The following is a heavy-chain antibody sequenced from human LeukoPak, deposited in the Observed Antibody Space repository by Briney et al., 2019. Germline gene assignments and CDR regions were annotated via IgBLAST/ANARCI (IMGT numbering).Heavy chain of an antibody. CDR2: ISSSSTTI. CDR3: ARVDSNSSYYYYYYMYV. J-gene: IGHJ6*03. D-gene: IGHD2/OR15-2a*01. Sequence: GGSLRLSCAASGFTFSSYNMNWVRQAPGKGLEWVSYISSSSTTIYYADSVKGRFTISRDNAKNSLYLQMNSLRAEDTAVYYCARVDSNSSYYYYYYMYVWGKGTTVTVSS. CDR1: GFTFSSYN. V-gene: IGHV3-48*01.